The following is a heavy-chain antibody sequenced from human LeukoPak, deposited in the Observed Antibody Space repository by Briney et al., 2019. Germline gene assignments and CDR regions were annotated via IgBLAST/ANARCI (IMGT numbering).Heavy chain of an antibody. V-gene: IGHV4-34*10. Sequence: PSETLSLTCAVYGGSFSGYYWSWFRQPPGKGLEWIGEVHLDGRTNYNPSLKSRLVMSADLPENHISLKLTSVTAADTAVYYCAREGGFYRPLDYSGQGTLVTVSS. J-gene: IGHJ4*02. CDR2: VHLDGRT. CDR1: GGSFSGYY. D-gene: IGHD6-25*01. CDR3: AREGGFYRPLDY.